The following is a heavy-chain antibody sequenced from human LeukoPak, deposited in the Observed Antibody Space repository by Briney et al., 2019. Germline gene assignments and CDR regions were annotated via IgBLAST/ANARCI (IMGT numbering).Heavy chain of an antibody. CDR2: INHSGST. CDR1: GGSFSGYY. D-gene: IGHD3-22*01. Sequence: SETLSLTCAVYGGSFSGYYWSWIRQPPGKGLEWIAEINHSGSTNYNPSLKSRVTISVDTSKNQFSLKLSSVTAADTAVYYCARVSDSSGYYLFDYWGQGTLVTVSS. CDR3: ARVSDSSGYYLFDY. J-gene: IGHJ4*02. V-gene: IGHV4-34*01.